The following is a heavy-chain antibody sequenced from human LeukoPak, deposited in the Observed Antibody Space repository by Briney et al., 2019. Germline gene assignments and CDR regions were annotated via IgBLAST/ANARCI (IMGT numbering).Heavy chain of an antibody. CDR1: GFAFSNTG. J-gene: IGHJ4*02. Sequence: GGSLRLSCAASGFAFSNTGMTWVRQAPGRGLEWVSTISPTGEGTHYADSVKGRFTISRDNSKNTLSLEMNSLRADDTATYYCARDAGGAWPFDYWGQGTRIIVSS. D-gene: IGHD4-17*01. V-gene: IGHV3-23*01. CDR3: ARDAGGAWPFDY. CDR2: ISPTGEGT.